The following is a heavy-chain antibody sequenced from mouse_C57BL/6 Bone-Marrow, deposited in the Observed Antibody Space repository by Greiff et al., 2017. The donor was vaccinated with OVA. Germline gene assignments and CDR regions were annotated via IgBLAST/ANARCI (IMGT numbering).Heavy chain of an antibody. D-gene: IGHD1-1*01. Sequence: EVMLVESGGGLVQPGGSLSLSCAASGFTFTDYYMSWVRQPPGKALEWLGFIRNKANGYTTEYSASVKGRFTISRDNSQSILYLQMNALRAEDSATYYCARCNSITTVQGYFDVWGTGTTVTVSS. CDR3: ARCNSITTVQGYFDV. V-gene: IGHV7-3*01. J-gene: IGHJ1*03. CDR1: GFTFTDYY. CDR2: IRNKANGYTT.